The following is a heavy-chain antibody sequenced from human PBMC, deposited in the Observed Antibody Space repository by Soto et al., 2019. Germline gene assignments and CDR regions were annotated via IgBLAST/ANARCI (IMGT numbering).Heavy chain of an antibody. D-gene: IGHD2-15*01. V-gene: IGHV1-69*08. CDR3: ARDRGCSGGSCYGMESDY. Sequence: QVPLVQSGAEVKKPGSSVKVSCKASGGTFSSYTISWVRQAPGQGLEWMGRIIPILGIANYAQKFQGRVTITADKSTSTAYMELSSLRSEDTAVYYCARDRGCSGGSCYGMESDYWGQGTLVTVSS. CDR1: GGTFSSYT. J-gene: IGHJ4*02. CDR2: IIPILGIA.